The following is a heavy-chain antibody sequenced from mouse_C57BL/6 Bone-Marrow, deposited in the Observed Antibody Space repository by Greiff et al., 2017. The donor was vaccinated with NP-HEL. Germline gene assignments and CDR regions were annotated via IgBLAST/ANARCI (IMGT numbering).Heavy chain of an antibody. CDR3: ARRGRVGAMDY. Sequence: VQGQQPGAELVKPGASVKLSCKASGYTFTSYWMHWVKQRPGQGLEWIGMIHPNSGSTNYNEKFKSKATLTVDKSSSTAYMQLSSLTSEDSAVYYGARRGRVGAMDYWGQGTSVTVSS. V-gene: IGHV1-64*01. D-gene: IGHD3-1*01. CDR2: IHPNSGST. CDR1: GYTFTSYW. J-gene: IGHJ4*01.